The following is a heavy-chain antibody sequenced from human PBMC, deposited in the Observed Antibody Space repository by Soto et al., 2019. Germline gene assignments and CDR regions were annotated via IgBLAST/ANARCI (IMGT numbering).Heavy chain of an antibody. CDR1: GGSISSSSYY. CDR3: ARAGSYGFNYYYGMDV. Sequence: SETLSLTCTVSGGSISSSSYYWGWIRQPPGKGLEWIGSIYYSGSTYYNPSLKSRVTMSVDMSKNQFSLKLNSVTAADTAVYYCARAGSYGFNYYYGMDVWGQGTTVTVSS. J-gene: IGHJ6*02. CDR2: IYYSGST. V-gene: IGHV4-39*07. D-gene: IGHD3-16*01.